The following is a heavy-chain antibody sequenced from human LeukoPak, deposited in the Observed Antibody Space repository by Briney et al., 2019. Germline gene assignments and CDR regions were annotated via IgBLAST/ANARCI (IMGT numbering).Heavy chain of an antibody. J-gene: IGHJ6*03. D-gene: IGHD2-2*02. CDR3: ARRTYCSSTTCYTANYYMDV. V-gene: IGHV5-51*01. Sequence: GESLKISCRGSGYSFTSYRIGWVRQMPGKGLEWMGIIYPGDSDTRYSPSFQGQVTISADKSISTAYLQWSSLKASDTAMYYCARRTYCSSTTCYTANYYMDVWGKGTTVTVSS. CDR1: GYSFTSYR. CDR2: IYPGDSDT.